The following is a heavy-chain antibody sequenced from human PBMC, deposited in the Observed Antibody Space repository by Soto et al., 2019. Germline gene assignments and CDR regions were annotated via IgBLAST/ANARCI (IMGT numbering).Heavy chain of an antibody. D-gene: IGHD1-26*01. Sequence: SETLSLTCTVSGGSISSGGYYWSWIRQHPGKGLEWIGYIYYSGSTYYNPSLKSRVTISVDTSKNQFSLKLSSVTAADTAVYYCARDPHGRRYWYFDLWGRGTLVTVSS. CDR3: ARDPHGRRYWYFDL. CDR1: GGSISSGGYY. CDR2: IYYSGST. V-gene: IGHV4-31*03. J-gene: IGHJ2*01.